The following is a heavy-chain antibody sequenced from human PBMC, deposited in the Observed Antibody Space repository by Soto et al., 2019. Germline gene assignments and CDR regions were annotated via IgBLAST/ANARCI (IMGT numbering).Heavy chain of an antibody. CDR2: ISYDGSNK. D-gene: IGHD2-15*01. V-gene: IGHV3-30-3*01. CDR1: GFTFSSYA. CDR3: ASNRVAATPDYYYYYGMDV. Sequence: GGSLRLSCAASGFTFSSYAMHWVRQAPGKGLEWVAVISYDGSNKYYADSVKGRFTISRDNSKNTLYLQMNSLRAEDTAVYYCASNRVAATPDYYYYYGMDVWGQGTTVPVSS. J-gene: IGHJ6*02.